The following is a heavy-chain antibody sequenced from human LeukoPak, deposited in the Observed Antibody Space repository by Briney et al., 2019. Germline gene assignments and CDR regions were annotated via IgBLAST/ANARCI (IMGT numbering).Heavy chain of an antibody. CDR2: ISGRDSNT. CDR3: ARRSDYGGNGNYFDY. V-gene: IGHV3-23*01. D-gene: IGHD4-23*01. CDR1: GFTFSIYG. Sequence: GGSLRLSCAASGFTFSIYGMSWVRQAPGKGLEWVSTISGRDSNTYYADSVEGRFIISRDNSRNTLYLQMNSLRAEDTAVYYRARRSDYGGNGNYFDYWGQGTPVTVSS. J-gene: IGHJ4*02.